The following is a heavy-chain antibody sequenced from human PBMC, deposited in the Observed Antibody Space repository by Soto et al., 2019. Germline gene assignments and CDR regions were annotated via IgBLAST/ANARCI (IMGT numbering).Heavy chain of an antibody. CDR3: ARVGGGSGNFDY. J-gene: IGHJ4*02. CDR2: ISGDGSFT. D-gene: IGHD3-10*01. CDR1: GFTFSNYW. V-gene: IGHV3-74*01. Sequence: EVQLVESGGGLVQPGGSLRLSCGASGFTFSNYWMHWVRQAPGEGLVWVARISGDGSFTRFADSVKGRFTISRDNAKNTLYLQMSSLRVDDTAVYYCARVGGGSGNFDYWGQGALDTVSS.